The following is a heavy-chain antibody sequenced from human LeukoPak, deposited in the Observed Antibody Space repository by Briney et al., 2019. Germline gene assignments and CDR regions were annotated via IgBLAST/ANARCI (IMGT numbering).Heavy chain of an antibody. CDR2: INQDGSEK. CDR1: ELTYSSFSNLW. V-gene: IGHV3-7*01. J-gene: IGHJ4*02. D-gene: IGHD6-13*01. Sequence: GGSLRLSCAASELTYSSFSNLWMTWVRQAPGKGLEWVANINQDGSEKYYVDSVKGRFTISRDNAKNSLYLQMNSLGAEDTAVYYCARGGLTSSWFWVYWGQGALDTVSS. CDR3: ARGGLTSSWFWVY.